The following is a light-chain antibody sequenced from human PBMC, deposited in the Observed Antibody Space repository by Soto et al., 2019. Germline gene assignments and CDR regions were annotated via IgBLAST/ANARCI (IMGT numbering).Light chain of an antibody. J-gene: IGKJ1*01. CDR2: DAS. CDR3: HQYRT. Sequence: DIQMTQSPSTLSASVGDRVTITCRASQIISSWLAWYQQKPGKAPKLLIYDASNLETGVPSRFSGSGSGTEFSRTISSLQPEDFETYYCHQYRTFFQGTKVKIK. CDR1: QIISSW. V-gene: IGKV1-5*01.